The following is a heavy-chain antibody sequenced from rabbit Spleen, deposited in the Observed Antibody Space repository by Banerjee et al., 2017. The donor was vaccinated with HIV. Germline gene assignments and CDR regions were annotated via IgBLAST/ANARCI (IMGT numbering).Heavy chain of an antibody. V-gene: IGHV1S40*01. Sequence: QSLEESGGDLVKPGASLTLTCTASGFSFSSRYYMCWVRQAPGKGLEWIACIDAASSAGTYYASWAKGRFTISKTSSTTVTLQMTSLTAADTATHFCARDQGIYTILMVVVFMFMHEPFNLWGQGTLVTVS. CDR1: GFSFSSRYY. CDR2: IDAASSAGT. D-gene: IGHD6-1*01. CDR3: ARDQGIYTILMVVVFMFMHEPFNL. J-gene: IGHJ4*01.